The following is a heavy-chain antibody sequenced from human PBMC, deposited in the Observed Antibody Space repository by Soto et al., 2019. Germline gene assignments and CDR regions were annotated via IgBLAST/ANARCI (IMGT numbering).Heavy chain of an antibody. Sequence: LSLTCTVSGGSISGGGYYWSWIRQPPGKGLEWIGYIYYSGSTYYNPSLKSRVSISVDTSKNQFSLKLSSVTAADTAVYYCARDRSGYDYLDYWGQGTLVTVSS. CDR3: ARDRSGYDYLDY. CDR1: GGSISGGGYY. D-gene: IGHD5-12*01. V-gene: IGHV4-31*03. J-gene: IGHJ4*02. CDR2: IYYSGST.